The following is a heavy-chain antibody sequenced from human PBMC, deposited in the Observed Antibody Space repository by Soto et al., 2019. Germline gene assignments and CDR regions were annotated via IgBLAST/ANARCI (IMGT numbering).Heavy chain of an antibody. CDR1: GGSISSRRCH. D-gene: IGHD1-26*01. Sequence: PSDTRSLACTVSGGSISSRRCHWGWIGQPPGKGLEWIASIKDSGTTFYNPSLKSRVTLSVETSKKQFALKLSSVTAAETAVYYCARHGITGSXYDSFDISGQGTMVT. CDR3: ARHGITGSXYDSFDI. J-gene: IGHJ3*02. CDR2: IKDSGTT. V-gene: IGHV4-39*01.